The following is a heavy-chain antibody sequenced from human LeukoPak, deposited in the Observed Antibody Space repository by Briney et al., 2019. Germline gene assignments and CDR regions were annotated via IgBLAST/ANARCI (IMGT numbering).Heavy chain of an antibody. D-gene: IGHD2-15*01. CDR3: ARGHCSGGSCYSDY. Sequence: SETLSLTCTVSGGSISSGGYYWSWIRQHPGKGLEWIGHIYYSGSTYYNPSLKSRVTISVDTSKNQFSLKLSSVTAADTAVYYCARGHCSGGSCYSDYWGQGTLVTVSS. CDR2: IYYSGST. CDR1: GGSISSGGYY. V-gene: IGHV4-31*03. J-gene: IGHJ4*02.